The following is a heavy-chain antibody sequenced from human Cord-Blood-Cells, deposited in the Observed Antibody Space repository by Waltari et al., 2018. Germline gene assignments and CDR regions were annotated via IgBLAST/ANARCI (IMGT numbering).Heavy chain of an antibody. CDR2: SNHSGST. CDR1: GGSCSGYY. Sequence: QFQLQQWGAGLFKPPETLSLTTGDYGGSCSGYYWSWLRQPPGKGLEWIGESNHSGSTNYNPSLKSRGTISVDTSKNQFSLKLSSVTAADTAVYCCARDPGDWCSGGSCYSVVAFDIWGQGTMVTVSS. CDR3: ARDPGDWCSGGSCYSVVAFDI. D-gene: IGHD2-15*01. V-gene: IGHV4-34*01. J-gene: IGHJ3*02.